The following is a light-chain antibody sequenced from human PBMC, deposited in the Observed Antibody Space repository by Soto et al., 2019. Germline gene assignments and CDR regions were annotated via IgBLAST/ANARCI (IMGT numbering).Light chain of an antibody. Sequence: DIQMTQSPSSLSASVGDRVTFICRASQGISNHLAWYQQKPGKAPKLLIYAASTLQSGVPSRFSGSGSGTDFTLTINSLRPEDVATYYCQKYDSAPRMFGQGTKVEIK. CDR2: AAS. CDR1: QGISNH. J-gene: IGKJ1*01. CDR3: QKYDSAPRM. V-gene: IGKV1-27*01.